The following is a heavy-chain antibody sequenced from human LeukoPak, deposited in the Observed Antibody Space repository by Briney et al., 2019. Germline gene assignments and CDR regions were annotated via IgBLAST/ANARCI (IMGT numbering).Heavy chain of an antibody. V-gene: IGHV4-59*08. CDR3: ARHISGATKELSAFDI. CDR2: IYYSEST. Sequence: SGTLSLTCTVSSGSISNYYWSWIRQPPGKGLEWIGYIYYSESTKYNPSLKSRLTISVDTSKNQFSLRLTSVTAADTAVYYCARHISGATKELSAFDIWGQGTMVNVSS. CDR1: SGSISNYY. J-gene: IGHJ3*02. D-gene: IGHD1-20*01.